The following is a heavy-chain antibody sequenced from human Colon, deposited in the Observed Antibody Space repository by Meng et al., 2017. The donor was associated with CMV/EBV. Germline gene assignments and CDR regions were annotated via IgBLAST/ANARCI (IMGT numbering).Heavy chain of an antibody. CDR1: GFTLSRYS. J-gene: IGHJ4*02. CDR2: ISSSSSYI. D-gene: IGHD6-6*01. V-gene: IGHV3-21*01. Sequence: SGFTLSRYSMNWVRQAPGKGLEWVSSISSSSSYIYYADSVKGRFTISRDNAKNSLYLQMNSLRAEDTAVYYCASSGAPEQLVRGGDYWGQGTLVTVSS. CDR3: ASSGAPEQLVRGGDY.